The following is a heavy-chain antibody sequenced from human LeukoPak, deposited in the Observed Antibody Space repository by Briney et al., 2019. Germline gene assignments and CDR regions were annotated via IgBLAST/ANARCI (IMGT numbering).Heavy chain of an antibody. CDR1: GGSISSYY. V-gene: IGHV4-59*01. D-gene: IGHD1-26*01. CDR2: IYYSGST. Sequence: SETLSLTCTVSGGSISSYYWSWIRQPPGKGLEWIGYIYYSGSTNYNPSLKSRVTISVDTSKNQFSLKLSSVTAADTAVYYCARMSRWELPYYFDYWGQGTLVTVSS. J-gene: IGHJ4*02. CDR3: ARMSRWELPYYFDY.